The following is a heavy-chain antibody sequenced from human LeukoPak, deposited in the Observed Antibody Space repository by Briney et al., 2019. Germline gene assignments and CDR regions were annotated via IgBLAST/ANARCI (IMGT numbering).Heavy chain of an antibody. CDR2: ISWNSGSI. CDR1: GFTFDDYA. CDR3: AREIIGALDY. V-gene: IGHV3-9*01. J-gene: IGHJ4*02. D-gene: IGHD6-13*01. Sequence: GGSLRLSCAASGFTFDDYAMHWVRQAPGKGLEWVSGISWNSGSIGYADSVKGRFTISRDNAKNSLYLQMNSLRAEDTAVYYCAREIIGALDYWGQGTLVTVSS.